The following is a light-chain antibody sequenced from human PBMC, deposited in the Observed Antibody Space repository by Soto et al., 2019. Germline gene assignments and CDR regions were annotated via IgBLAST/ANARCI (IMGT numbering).Light chain of an antibody. CDR3: QQSYTPPGA. CDR1: QTVSTN. V-gene: IGKV3-15*01. CDR2: DAS. J-gene: IGKJ5*01. Sequence: EIVMTQSPATLSVSPGESATLSCRASQTVSTNLAWYQQKPGQAPRLLIYDASTRATGIPVRFRGSGSGTQFTLTISSLQPEDFGTYYCQQSYTPPGAFGRGTRLEIK.